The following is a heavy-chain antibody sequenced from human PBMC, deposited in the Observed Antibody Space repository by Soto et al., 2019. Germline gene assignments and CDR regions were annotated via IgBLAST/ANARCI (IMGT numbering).Heavy chain of an antibody. D-gene: IGHD3-10*01. V-gene: IGHV4-39*01. Sequence: SENLSLTFTFSGASISSSSYYRSCIRHPPGKGLEWIGSMYYSGGSTYYNPSLKSRVTISVDTSNNQFSLQLSSVTAADTAVYYCARSSYYGSGSYSGLDVWGQGTTVP. CDR1: GASISSSSYY. CDR3: ARSSYYGSGSYSGLDV. J-gene: IGHJ6*02. CDR2: MYYSGGST.